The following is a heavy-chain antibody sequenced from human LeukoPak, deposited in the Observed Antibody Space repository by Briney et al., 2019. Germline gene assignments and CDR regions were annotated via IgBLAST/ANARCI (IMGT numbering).Heavy chain of an antibody. CDR1: GFTFSKYA. CDR3: AKDFFVAGTFHGTFDY. J-gene: IGHJ4*02. D-gene: IGHD2-21*01. Sequence: GGSLRLSCVASGFTFSKYAVGWVRQAPGKGLEWVSGISGSGVSIYYTDSVKGRFTISRDNSKSTVYLQMNSLRAEDTAIYYCAKDFFVAGTFHGTFDYWGQGTLVTVSS. CDR2: ISGSGVSI. V-gene: IGHV3-23*01.